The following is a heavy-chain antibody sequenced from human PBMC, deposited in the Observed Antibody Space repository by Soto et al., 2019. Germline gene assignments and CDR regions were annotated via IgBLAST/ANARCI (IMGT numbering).Heavy chain of an antibody. Sequence: WVTLRLSCAASGFTFVSYGMHFFRHSPFKWLEWVAVISYDGSNKYYADSVKGRFTISRDNSKNTLYLQMNSLRAEDTAVYYCAKDLAAAHSSSWYGAIDYWGQGTLVTVSS. D-gene: IGHD6-13*01. CDR3: AKDLAAAHSSSWYGAIDY. CDR2: ISYDGSNK. J-gene: IGHJ4*02. V-gene: IGHV3-30*18. CDR1: GFTFVSYG.